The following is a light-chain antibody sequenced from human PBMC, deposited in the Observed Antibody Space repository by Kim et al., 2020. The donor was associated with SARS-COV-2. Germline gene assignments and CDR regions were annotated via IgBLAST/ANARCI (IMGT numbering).Light chain of an antibody. CDR2: DKS. J-gene: IGLJ1*01. CDR3: QSYDNSLSGYV. CDR1: RPKIGAGYA. Sequence: LTIPCTGRRPKIGAGYAVHCNQRLPRTAPNLLFYDKSDRPAGVPDRFSGSKSGTSASLAITGLQAEDEADYYRQSYDNSLSGYVFGSGTKVTVL. V-gene: IGLV1-40*01.